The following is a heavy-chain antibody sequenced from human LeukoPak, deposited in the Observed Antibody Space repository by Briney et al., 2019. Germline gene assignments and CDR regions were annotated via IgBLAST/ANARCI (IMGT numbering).Heavy chain of an antibody. CDR2: IKHSAST. V-gene: IGHV4-34*01. CDR3: ARHVTGGSYHFDY. J-gene: IGHJ4*02. Sequence: PSETLSLTCAVYGGSFSGYCWSWIRQPPGKGLEWIGEIKHSASTNYNPSLKSRVTISVDTSKSQFSLKLNSMTAADTAVYYCARHVTGGSYHFDYWGQGTLVTVSS. D-gene: IGHD1-26*01. CDR1: GGSFSGYC.